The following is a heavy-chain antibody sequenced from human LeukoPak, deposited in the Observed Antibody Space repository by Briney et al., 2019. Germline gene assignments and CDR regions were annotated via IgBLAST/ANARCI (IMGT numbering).Heavy chain of an antibody. V-gene: IGHV1-69*04. D-gene: IGHD4-11*01. Sequence: SVKVSCKASGGTFSSYAISWVRQAPGQGLEWMGRIIPILGIANYAQKFQGRVTITADKSTSTAYMELSSLRSEDTAVYYCARGPYSKGFYYYYGMDVWGQGTTVAVSS. CDR3: ARGPYSKGFYYYYGMDV. J-gene: IGHJ6*02. CDR2: IIPILGIA. CDR1: GGTFSSYA.